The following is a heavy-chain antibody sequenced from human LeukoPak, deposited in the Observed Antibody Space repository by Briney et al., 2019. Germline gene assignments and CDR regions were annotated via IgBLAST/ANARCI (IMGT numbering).Heavy chain of an antibody. J-gene: IGHJ4*02. D-gene: IGHD2-2*01. V-gene: IGHV5-51*01. Sequence: GASLKISCKGSGYSFTSYWIGWVRQMPGKGLEWMGIIYPGDSDTRYSPSFQGQVTISAHRSISTAYLQWSSLKASDTAMYYCARRDCSSSTTCYDYFDYWGPGTLVTVSS. CDR3: ARRDCSSSTTCYDYFDY. CDR2: IYPGDSDT. CDR1: GYSFTSYW.